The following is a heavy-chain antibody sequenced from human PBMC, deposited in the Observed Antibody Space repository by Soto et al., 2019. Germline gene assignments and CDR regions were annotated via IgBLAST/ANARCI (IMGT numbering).Heavy chain of an antibody. Sequence: GSLRLSCAASGFTFSNAWMSWVRQAPGKGLEWVGRIKSKTDGGTTDYAAPVKGRFTISRDDSKNTLYLQMNSLKTEDTAVYYCTTAAWYSSGSNWFDPWGQGTLVTVSS. CDR3: TTAAWYSSGSNWFDP. V-gene: IGHV3-15*01. D-gene: IGHD6-19*01. J-gene: IGHJ5*02. CDR2: IKSKTDGGTT. CDR1: GFTFSNAW.